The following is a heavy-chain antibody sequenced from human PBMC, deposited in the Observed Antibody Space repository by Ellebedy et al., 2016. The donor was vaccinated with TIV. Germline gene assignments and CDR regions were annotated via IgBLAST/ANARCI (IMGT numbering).Heavy chain of an antibody. D-gene: IGHD2-2*01. J-gene: IGHJ5*02. Sequence: MPGGSLRLSCTVSGGSISSYYWSWIRQPPGKGLEWIGYIYYSGSTNYNPSLKSRVTISVDTSKNQFSLKLSSVTAADTAVYYCARTISLVVPALSWFDPWGQGTLVTVSS. V-gene: IGHV4-59*01. CDR2: IYYSGST. CDR1: GGSISSYY. CDR3: ARTISLVVPALSWFDP.